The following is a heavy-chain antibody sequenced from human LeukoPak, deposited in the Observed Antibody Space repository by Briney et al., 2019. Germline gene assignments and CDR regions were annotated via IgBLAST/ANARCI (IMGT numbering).Heavy chain of an antibody. J-gene: IGHJ1*01. Sequence: SETLSLTCTVSGGSISSYYWSWIRQPPGKGLEWIGYIYYSGSTNYNPSLKSRVTISVDTSKNQFSLKLSSVTAADTAVYYCARGRQMTLKYFQHWGQGTLVTVSS. CDR3: ARGRQMTLKYFQH. CDR1: GGSISSYY. CDR2: IYYSGST. V-gene: IGHV4-59*12. D-gene: IGHD4/OR15-4a*01.